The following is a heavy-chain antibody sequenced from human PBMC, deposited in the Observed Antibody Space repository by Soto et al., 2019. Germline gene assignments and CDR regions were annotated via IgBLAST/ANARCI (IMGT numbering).Heavy chain of an antibody. CDR2: SNHRGNT. CDR1: GGSFSGYY. V-gene: IGHV4-34*01. Sequence: PSATLSLTCAVYGGSFSGYYWTCLSQPPGKGLEWIGESNHRGNTNYNPSLKRRVTISVDTSENQFSLKLTSVTAADTAVYYCARQEVPQWFTKGYYGMDVWDQGTTVT. J-gene: IGHJ6*02. CDR3: ARQEVPQWFTKGYYGMDV. D-gene: IGHD2-8*01.